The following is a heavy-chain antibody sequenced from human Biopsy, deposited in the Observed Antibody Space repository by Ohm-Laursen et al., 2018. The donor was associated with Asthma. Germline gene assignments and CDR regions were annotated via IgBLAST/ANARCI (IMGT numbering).Heavy chain of an antibody. CDR2: IDPNSGGT. Sequence: GASVKVSCKVSGYPFTDYYVHWVRQAPGQGLEWMGRIDPNSGGTNYAQKFLGRVTMTRDTSVNTAFMVLSRLRSDDTAVYYCARIKIRIGAGTDRYFDLWGRGTLVTVYS. CDR3: ARIKIRIGAGTDRYFDL. D-gene: IGHD3-16*01. V-gene: IGHV1-2*06. CDR1: GYPFTDYY. J-gene: IGHJ2*01.